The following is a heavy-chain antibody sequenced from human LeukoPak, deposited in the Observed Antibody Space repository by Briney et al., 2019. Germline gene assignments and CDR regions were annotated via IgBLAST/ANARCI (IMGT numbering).Heavy chain of an antibody. D-gene: IGHD3-22*01. Sequence: SETLSLTCTVSGGSISTSGYYWGRIRQPPGKGLEWIGSIYYTGSTYYNPSLKSRVTISVDTSKNQFSLKLNSVAAADTAVYYCARVTVSQVPMIVVAIRDLGMDVWGQGTMVTVSS. V-gene: IGHV4-39*07. CDR2: IYYTGST. CDR3: ARVTVSQVPMIVVAIRDLGMDV. CDR1: GGSISTSGYY. J-gene: IGHJ6*02.